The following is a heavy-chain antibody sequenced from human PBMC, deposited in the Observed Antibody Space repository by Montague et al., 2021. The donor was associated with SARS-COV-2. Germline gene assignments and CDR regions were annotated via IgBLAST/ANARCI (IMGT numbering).Heavy chain of an antibody. CDR2: INHSGGT. CDR1: GGSFSDYY. V-gene: IGHV4-34*01. Sequence: SETLSLTCAVYGGSFSDYYYSWIRQPPGEGLGLMWEINHSGGTNYYPSLKSRVTISVDTSKNQFSLKLSSVAAADTAVYDCARGRTDLGAYYAFWSGYYWSGQGGFDPWGQGTLVTVSS. CDR3: ARGRTDLGAYYAFWSGYYWSGQGGFDP. D-gene: IGHD3-3*01. J-gene: IGHJ5*02.